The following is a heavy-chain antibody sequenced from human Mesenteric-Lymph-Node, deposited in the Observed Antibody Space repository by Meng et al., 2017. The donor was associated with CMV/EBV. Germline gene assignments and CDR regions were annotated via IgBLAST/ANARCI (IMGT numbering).Heavy chain of an antibody. Sequence: ASVKVSCKASGYTFTGYYMHWVRQAPGQGLEWMGWINPNSGGTNYAQKFQGRVTMTRGTSISTAYMDLTRLTSDDTAVYYCARIRNYDSSGYYYWGQGTLVTVSS. CDR1: GYTFTGYY. CDR2: INPNSGGT. CDR3: ARIRNYDSSGYYY. D-gene: IGHD3-22*01. J-gene: IGHJ4*02. V-gene: IGHV1-2*02.